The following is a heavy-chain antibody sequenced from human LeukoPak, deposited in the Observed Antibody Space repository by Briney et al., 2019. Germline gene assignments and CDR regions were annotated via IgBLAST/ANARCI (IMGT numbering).Heavy chain of an antibody. CDR3: AKHGYSSGWPQVPSDY. V-gene: IGHV3-30-3*02. J-gene: IGHJ4*02. CDR2: ISYDGSNK. D-gene: IGHD6-19*01. CDR1: GFTFSSYA. Sequence: GRSLRLSCAASGFTFSSYAMHWVRQAPGKGLEWVAVISYDGSNKYYADSVKGRFTISRDNSKNTLYLQMNSLRVEDTAVYYCAKHGYSSGWPQVPSDYWGQGTLVTVSS.